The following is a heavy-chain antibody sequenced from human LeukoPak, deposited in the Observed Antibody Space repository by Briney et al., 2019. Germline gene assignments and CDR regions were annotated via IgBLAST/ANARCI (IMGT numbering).Heavy chain of an antibody. CDR2: IFYSGST. D-gene: IGHD1-26*01. CDR3: ARHVVGDGMDV. CDR1: GGSISSYY. V-gene: IGHV4-59*08. Sequence: SETLSLTCTVSGGSISSYYWSWIPQPPGKGLEWIGYIFYSGSTNYNPSLKSRVTISVDTSKNQFSLKLSSVTAADTAVYYCARHVVGDGMDVWGQGTTVTVSS. J-gene: IGHJ6*02.